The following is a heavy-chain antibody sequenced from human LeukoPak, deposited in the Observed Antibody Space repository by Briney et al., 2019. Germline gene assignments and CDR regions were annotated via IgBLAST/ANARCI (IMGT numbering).Heavy chain of an antibody. CDR2: MNPNSGNT. Sequence: ASVKVSCKASGYTFTGYYMHWVRQATGQGLEWMGWMNPNSGNTGYAQKFQGRVTMTRNTSISTAYMELSSLRSEDTAVYYCASEPGGIGGGGYWGQGTLVTVSS. CDR3: ASEPGGIGGGGY. J-gene: IGHJ4*02. CDR1: GYTFTGYY. V-gene: IGHV1-8*02. D-gene: IGHD3-16*01.